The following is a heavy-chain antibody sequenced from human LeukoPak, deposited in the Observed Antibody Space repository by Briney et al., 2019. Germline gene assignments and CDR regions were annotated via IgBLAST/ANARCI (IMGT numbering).Heavy chain of an antibody. V-gene: IGHV1-2*02. CDR2: INPNSGGT. Sequence: GASVKVSCKASGYTFTGYYMHWVRQAPGQGLEWMGWINPNSGGTNYAQKFQGRVTMTRDTSISTAYMELSSLRSEDTAVYYCARGQRVLGVNYYGSGSYYPFDYWGQGTLVTVSS. J-gene: IGHJ4*02. CDR1: GYTFTGYY. D-gene: IGHD3-10*01. CDR3: ARGQRVLGVNYYGSGSYYPFDY.